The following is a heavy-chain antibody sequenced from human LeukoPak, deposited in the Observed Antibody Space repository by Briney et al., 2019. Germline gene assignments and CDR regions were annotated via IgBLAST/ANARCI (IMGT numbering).Heavy chain of an antibody. V-gene: IGHV1-18*01. CDR1: GYTFTNYG. D-gene: IGHD1-1*01. Sequence: GASVKVSCKASGYTFTNYGISWVRQAPGQGLEWMGWISAYNGNTNYAQKFQGRVTMSTLTSTSTAYMELRSLRSDDTAVYYCARDLNEVGIIRSSDAFDFWGQGTMVIVSS. J-gene: IGHJ3*01. CDR3: ARDLNEVGIIRSSDAFDF. CDR2: ISAYNGNT.